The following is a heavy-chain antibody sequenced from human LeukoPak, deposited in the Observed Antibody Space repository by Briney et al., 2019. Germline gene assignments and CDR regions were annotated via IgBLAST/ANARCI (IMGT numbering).Heavy chain of an antibody. CDR2: IYHSGST. CDR1: GGSISSGGYS. J-gene: IGHJ4*02. V-gene: IGHV4-30-2*01. D-gene: IGHD1-1*01. CDR3: ARGQGTYFDY. Sequence: SETLSLTCAVSGGSISSGGYSWSWIRQPPGKGLEWIGYIYHSGSTYYNPSLKSRVTISVDRSKNQFSPKLSSVTAADTAVHYCARGQGTYFDYWGQGTLVTVFS.